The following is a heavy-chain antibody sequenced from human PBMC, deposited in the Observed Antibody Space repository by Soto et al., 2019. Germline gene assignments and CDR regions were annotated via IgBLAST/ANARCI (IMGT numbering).Heavy chain of an antibody. CDR2: IDPGDSNT. CDR3: AKQGGYYYYGMDA. CDR1: GYSFTYFW. D-gene: IGHD3-16*01. J-gene: IGHJ6*02. Sequence: PGESLKISCQGYGYSFTYFWISWVRQMPGKGLEWMGRIDPGDSNTIYSPSFQGHVTTSADKCSSTSYLQWGSLKASDTAIYYCAKQGGYYYYGMDAWGQGTTVTVSS. V-gene: IGHV5-10-1*01.